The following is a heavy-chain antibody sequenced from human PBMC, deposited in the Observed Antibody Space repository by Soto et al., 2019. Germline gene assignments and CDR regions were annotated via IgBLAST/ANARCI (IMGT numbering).Heavy chain of an antibody. Sequence: QVQLQESGPGLVKPAETLSLTCTVSGGSISSYYWSWIRQPPGKGLEWIGFIYYSGSTNSNPSLKSRATTSVDTSKNHCSLKLSSVPAADADVYYCARQQTTYYYASSGYREDWYFDLWGRGNLVTVSS. CDR2: IYYSGST. V-gene: IGHV4-59*01. J-gene: IGHJ2*01. CDR3: ARQQTTYYYASSGYREDWYFDL. CDR1: GGSISSYY. D-gene: IGHD3-22*01.